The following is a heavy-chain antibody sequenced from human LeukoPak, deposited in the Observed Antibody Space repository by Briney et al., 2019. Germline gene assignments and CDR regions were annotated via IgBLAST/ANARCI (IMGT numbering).Heavy chain of an antibody. D-gene: IGHD5-18*01. Sequence: SQTLSLTCTVSGGSISSGDYYWSWIRQPPGKGLEWIGYIYYSGSTYYNPSLKSRVTISVDTSKNQFSLKLSSVTAADTAVYYCARMLADTAMVNWFVPWGQGTLVTVSS. CDR2: IYYSGST. CDR3: ARMLADTAMVNWFVP. J-gene: IGHJ5*02. CDR1: GGSISSGDYY. V-gene: IGHV4-30-4*08.